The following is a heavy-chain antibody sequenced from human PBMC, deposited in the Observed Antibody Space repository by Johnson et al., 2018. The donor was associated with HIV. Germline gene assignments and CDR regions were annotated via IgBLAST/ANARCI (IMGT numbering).Heavy chain of an antibody. CDR2: IKSKTDGGTT. V-gene: IGHV3-15*05. D-gene: IGHD6-13*01. CDR3: STGFSSWAFDI. Sequence: VQLVESGGGLVKPGGSLRLSCAASGFTFTNAWMTWVRQAPGKGLEWVGRIKSKTDGGTTAYAAPVKGKFSISRDDSKNTLYLQMNSLKTEDTAVYYCSTGFSSWAFDIWGQGTMVTVSS. CDR1: GFTFTNAW. J-gene: IGHJ3*02.